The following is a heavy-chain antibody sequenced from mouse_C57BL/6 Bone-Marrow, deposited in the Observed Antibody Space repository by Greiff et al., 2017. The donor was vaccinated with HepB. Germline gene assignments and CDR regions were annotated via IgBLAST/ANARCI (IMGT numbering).Heavy chain of an antibody. V-gene: IGHV3-6*01. CDR2: ISYDGSN. CDR3: ARDEEVAY. J-gene: IGHJ3*01. CDR1: GYSITSGYY. Sequence: DVQLQESGPGLVKPSQSLSLTCSVTGYSITSGYYWNWIRQFPGNKLEWMGYISYDGSNNYNPSLKNRISITRDTSKNQFYLKLNSVTTEDTATYYCARDEEVAYWGQGTLVTVSA.